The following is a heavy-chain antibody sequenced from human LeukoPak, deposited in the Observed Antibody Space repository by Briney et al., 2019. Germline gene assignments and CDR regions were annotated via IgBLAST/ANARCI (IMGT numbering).Heavy chain of an antibody. Sequence: PGGSLRLSCAASGFTFSSYWMHWVRQAPGKGLVRVSRISNDGSSTSYADSVKGRFTISRDNAKNTPYLQMNSLRVEDTAVYYCARVGDFWYGYYPDYWGQGTLVTVSS. V-gene: IGHV3-74*01. CDR1: GFTFSSYW. D-gene: IGHD3-3*01. CDR2: ISNDGSST. CDR3: ARVGDFWYGYYPDY. J-gene: IGHJ4*02.